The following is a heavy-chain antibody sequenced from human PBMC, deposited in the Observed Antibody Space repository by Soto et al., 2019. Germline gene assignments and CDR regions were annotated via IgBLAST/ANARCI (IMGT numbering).Heavy chain of an antibody. D-gene: IGHD1-20*01. CDR2: ISAYNGNT. J-gene: IGHJ6*02. V-gene: IGHV1-18*04. CDR1: GYTFTSYG. CDR3: ASRAPPGEGIRYYYGMDV. Sequence: QVQLVQSGAEVKKPGASVKVSCKASGYTFTSYGISWVRQAPGQGLEWMGWISAYNGNTNYAQKLQGRVTMTTDTSTSTAYMERRSLRSDDTAVYYCASRAPPGEGIRYYYGMDVWGQGTTVTVSS.